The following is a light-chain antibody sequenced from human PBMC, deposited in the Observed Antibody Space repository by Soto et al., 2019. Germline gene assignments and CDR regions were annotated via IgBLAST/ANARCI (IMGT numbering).Light chain of an antibody. CDR3: QHSDPSSWT. CDR1: EDIDTS. J-gene: IGKJ1*01. CDR2: GAS. Sequence: DIQMTQSPSTLSVSLGDRITITCRASEDIDTSLAWFQQRPGKAPKVLIAGASGLMSGVPSTFSGSGSGTEFALTISSVQPDDFATHFCQHSDPSSWTFGQGTKVDIK. V-gene: IGKV1-5*01.